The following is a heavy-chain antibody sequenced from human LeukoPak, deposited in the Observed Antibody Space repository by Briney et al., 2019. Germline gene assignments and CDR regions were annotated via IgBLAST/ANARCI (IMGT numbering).Heavy chain of an antibody. D-gene: IGHD6-19*01. CDR1: GFTFSSYS. CDR3: ARVAAVAGSFDY. V-gene: IGHV3-21*01. CDR2: ISSSSSYI. Sequence: GGSLRLSCAASGFTFSSYSMNWVRQAPGKGLEWVSSISSSSSYIYYADSVKGRFTISRDNAKNSLYLQMNSPRAEDTAVYYCARVAAVAGSFDYWGQGTLVSVSS. J-gene: IGHJ4*02.